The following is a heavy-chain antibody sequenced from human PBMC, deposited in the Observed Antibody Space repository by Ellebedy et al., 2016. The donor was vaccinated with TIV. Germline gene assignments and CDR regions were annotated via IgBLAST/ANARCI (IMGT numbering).Heavy chain of an antibody. V-gene: IGHV4-4*07. CDR3: AREVQRHLDS. J-gene: IGHJ4*02. D-gene: IGHD1-1*01. CDR1: GGYISSYS. CDR2: MSNAGNT. Sequence: MPSETLSLTCSVSGGYISSYSWSWIRQPAGKGLEWIGRMSNAGNTNYNPSIKSRVTLSIDTSTNQFSLRLRSVTAADTAMYFCAREVQRHLDSWGQGTLVTVSS.